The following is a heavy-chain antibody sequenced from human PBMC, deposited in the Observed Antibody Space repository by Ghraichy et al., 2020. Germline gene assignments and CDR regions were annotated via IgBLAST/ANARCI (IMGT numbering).Heavy chain of an antibody. J-gene: IGHJ6*02. CDR2: IDWDDDK. Sequence: SGPTLVKPTQTLTLTCTFSGFSLSTSGMCVSWIRQPPGKALEWLALIDWDDDKYYSTSLKTRLTISKDTSKNQVVLTMTNMDPVDTATYYCARIQQTGTTGTRYYYYYYGMDVWGQGTTVTVSS. V-gene: IGHV2-70*01. CDR1: GFSLSTSGMC. CDR3: ARIQQTGTTGTRYYYYYYGMDV. D-gene: IGHD1-7*01.